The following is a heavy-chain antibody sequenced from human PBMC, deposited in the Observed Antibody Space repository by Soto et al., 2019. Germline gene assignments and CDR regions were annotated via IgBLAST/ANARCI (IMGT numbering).Heavy chain of an antibody. V-gene: IGHV5-10-1*01. CDR1: GYSFTSYW. CDR2: IDPSDSYT. D-gene: IGHD4-17*01. Sequence: ESLKISCQGSGYSFTSYWISWVRQMPGKGLEWMGRIDPSDSYTNYSPSFQGHVTISAGKSISTAYLQWSSLKASDTAMYYCARQDADMTTYYYYGMDVWGQGTTVTVSS. J-gene: IGHJ6*02. CDR3: ARQDADMTTYYYYGMDV.